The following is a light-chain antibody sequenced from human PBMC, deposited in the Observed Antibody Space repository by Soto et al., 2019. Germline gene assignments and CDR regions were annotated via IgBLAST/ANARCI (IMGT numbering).Light chain of an antibody. CDR1: SSDVGSYNL. CDR3: CSYAGSSTFYV. V-gene: IGLV2-23*02. CDR2: EVS. J-gene: IGLJ1*01. Sequence: QSVLTQPASVSGSPGESITISCTGTSSDVGSYNLVSWYQPHPGKAPKLMIYEVSKRPSGVSNRFSGSKSGNTASLTISGLQAEDEADYYCCSYAGSSTFYVFGTGTKVTVL.